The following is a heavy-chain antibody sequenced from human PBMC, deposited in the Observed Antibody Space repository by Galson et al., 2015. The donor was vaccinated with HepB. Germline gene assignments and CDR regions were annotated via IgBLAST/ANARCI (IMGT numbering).Heavy chain of an antibody. V-gene: IGHV4-39*01. CDR1: GGSISSSSYY. J-gene: IGHJ3*02. CDR3: ARRSRTRYCSGGSCYHPTNAFDI. CDR2: IYYSGST. Sequence: ETLSLTCTVSGGSISSSSYYWGWIRQPPGKGLEWIGSIYYSGSTYYNPSLKSRVTISVDTSKNQFSLKLSSVTAADTAVYYCARRSRTRYCSGGSCYHPTNAFDIWGQGTMVTVSS. D-gene: IGHD2-15*01.